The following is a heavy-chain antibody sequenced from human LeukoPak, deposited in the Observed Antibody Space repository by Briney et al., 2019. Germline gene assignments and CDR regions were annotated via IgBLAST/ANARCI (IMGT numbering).Heavy chain of an antibody. CDR3: AAVYGSGSYHAY. CDR2: IVVGSGNT. CDR1: GFTFTSSA. D-gene: IGHD3-10*01. Sequence: AVKVSCKASGFTFTSSAMQWVRQARGQRLEWIGWIVVGSGNTNYAQKFQERVTITRDMSTSTAYMELSSLRSEDTAVYYCAAVYGSGSYHAYWGQGTLVTVSS. V-gene: IGHV1-58*02. J-gene: IGHJ4*02.